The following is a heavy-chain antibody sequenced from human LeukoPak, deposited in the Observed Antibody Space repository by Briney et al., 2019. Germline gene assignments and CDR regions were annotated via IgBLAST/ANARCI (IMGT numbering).Heavy chain of an antibody. D-gene: IGHD4-17*01. V-gene: IGHV3-23*01. CDR3: AKMGVMTTVTTMWDV. CDR1: GFTFSSYA. J-gene: IGHJ6*04. CDR2: ISGSGGST. Sequence: PGGSLRLSCAASGFTFSSYAMSWVRQAPGKGLEWVSAISGSGGSTYYADSVKGRFTISRDNSKNTLYLQMNSLRAEDTAVYYCAKMGVMTTVTTMWDVWGKGTTVTISS.